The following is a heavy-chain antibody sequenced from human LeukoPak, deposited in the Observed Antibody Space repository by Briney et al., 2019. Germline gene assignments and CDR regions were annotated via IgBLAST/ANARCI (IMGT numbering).Heavy chain of an antibody. CDR2: IYTSGST. V-gene: IGHV4-4*07. Sequence: SETLSLTCTVSGGSISSYYWSWIRQPAGKGLEWIGRIYTSGSTNYNPSLKSRITMSVDTSKNQFSLKLSSVTAADTAVYYCARDRYSSGWHDAFDIWGQGTMVTVSS. CDR3: ARDRYSSGWHDAFDI. J-gene: IGHJ3*02. D-gene: IGHD6-19*01. CDR1: GGSISSYY.